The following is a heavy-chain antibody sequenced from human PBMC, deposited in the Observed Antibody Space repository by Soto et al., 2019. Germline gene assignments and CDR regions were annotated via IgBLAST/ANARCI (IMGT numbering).Heavy chain of an antibody. D-gene: IGHD6-19*01. Sequence: QVQLVESGGGVVQPGRSRRLSCAVSGFTFRSYGMHWVRQPPGKGLEWVAVIWYDGGTKYHEDSVKGRFTISRDNSKNKLYLQMNNLRTEDTAVYYCARGEQWLDKKNYFDYWGQGTLVTVS. J-gene: IGHJ4*02. CDR1: GFTFRSYG. V-gene: IGHV3-33*01. CDR3: ARGEQWLDKKNYFDY. CDR2: IWYDGGTK.